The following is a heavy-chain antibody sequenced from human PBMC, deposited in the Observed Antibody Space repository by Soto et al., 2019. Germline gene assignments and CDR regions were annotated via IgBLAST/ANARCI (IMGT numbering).Heavy chain of an antibody. CDR1: GGSVSSGRFY. V-gene: IGHV4-61*01. J-gene: IGHJ4*02. CDR3: ARSGSGSGWL. D-gene: IGHD6-19*01. Sequence: QVQLQESGPGLVKPSETLSLTCTVSGGSVSSGRFYWSWIRQPPGKGLEWIGYIYYSGSTNYNSSLRSRVTISVDTSKHQFSLNLTSVTAEDTAVYYCARSGSGSGWLGGQGTLVTVSS. CDR2: IYYSGST.